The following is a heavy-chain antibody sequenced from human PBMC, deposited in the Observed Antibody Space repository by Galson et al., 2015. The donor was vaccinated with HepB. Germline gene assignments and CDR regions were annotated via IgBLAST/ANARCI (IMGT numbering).Heavy chain of an antibody. Sequence: SLRLSCAASGFTFSSYGMHWVRQAPGKGLEWVAFIRYDGSNKYYADSVKGRFTISRDNSKNTLYLQMNSLRAEDTAVYYCAKDRIYGSGSYFDYWGQGTLVTVSS. CDR1: GFTFSSYG. CDR3: AKDRIYGSGSYFDY. D-gene: IGHD3-10*01. CDR2: IRYDGSNK. J-gene: IGHJ4*02. V-gene: IGHV3-30*02.